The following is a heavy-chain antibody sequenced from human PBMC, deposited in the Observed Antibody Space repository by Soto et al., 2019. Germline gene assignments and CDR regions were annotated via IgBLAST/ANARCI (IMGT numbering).Heavy chain of an antibody. CDR1: GFTFSDHY. J-gene: IGHJ6*01. Sequence: EVQLVESGGGLVQPGGSLRLSCAASGFTFSDHYMDWVRQAPGKGLEWVARSRNRVNSHTTEYAASVKGRFTISRDESKSYLYLQMNSLKIEDTAVYYCTRGLLGGAPSYTFHGMDVWGQGTRVTVSS. V-gene: IGHV3-72*01. D-gene: IGHD7-27*01. CDR3: TRGLLGGAPSYTFHGMDV. CDR2: SRNRVNSHTT.